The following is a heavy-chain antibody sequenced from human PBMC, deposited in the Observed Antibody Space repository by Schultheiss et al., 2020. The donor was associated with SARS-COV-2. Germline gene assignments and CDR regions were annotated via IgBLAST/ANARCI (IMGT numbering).Heavy chain of an antibody. CDR1: GGSVSSGSYY. CDR3: ARFIAAAGGAWN. D-gene: IGHD6-13*01. CDR2: IYYSGST. Sequence: SQTLSLTCTVSGGSVSSGSYYWSWIRQPPGKGLEWIGFIYYSGSTNYNPSLKSRVTISVDTSKNQFSLKLSSVTAADTAVYYCARFIAAAGGAWNWGQGTLVTISS. V-gene: IGHV4-61*01. J-gene: IGHJ4*02.